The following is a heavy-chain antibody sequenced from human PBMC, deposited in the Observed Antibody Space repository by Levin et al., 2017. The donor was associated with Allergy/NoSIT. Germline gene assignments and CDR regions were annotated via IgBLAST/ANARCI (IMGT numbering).Heavy chain of an antibody. CDR3: ARGTAGNDY. CDR1: GGSFSGYY. J-gene: IGHJ4*02. CDR2: INDSGST. Sequence: GSLRLSCAVYGGSFSGYYWSWIRQPPGKGLEWIGEINDSGSTNYNPSLKSRVTISVDTSKNQFSLKLSSVTAADTAVYYCARGTAGNDYWGQGTLVTVSS. D-gene: IGHD3-10*01. V-gene: IGHV4-34*01.